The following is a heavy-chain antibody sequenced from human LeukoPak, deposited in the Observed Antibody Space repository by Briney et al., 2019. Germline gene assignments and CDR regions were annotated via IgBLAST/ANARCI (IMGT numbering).Heavy chain of an antibody. CDR1: GGTFSSYA. V-gene: IGHV1-69*05. CDR2: IIPIFGTA. Sequence: SVKVSCKASGGTFSSYAISWVRQAPGQGLEWMGGIIPIFGTANYAQKFQGRVTITTDESTSTAYMELSSLRSEDTAVYYCARDHDILTGYYRYWGQGTLVTVSS. J-gene: IGHJ4*02. CDR3: ARDHDILTGYYRY. D-gene: IGHD3-9*01.